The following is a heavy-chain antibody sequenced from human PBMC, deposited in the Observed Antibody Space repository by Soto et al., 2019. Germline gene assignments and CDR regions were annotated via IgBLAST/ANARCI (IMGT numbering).Heavy chain of an antibody. CDR2: IYWNDEQ. V-gene: IGHV2-5*01. Sequence: QITLKESGPTLVKPTQTLTLTCTFSGFSLTSGVVGVGWIRQPPGEALEGLALIYWNDEQYYNPSLRNRLTITRDTSKNQVVLTITDRDPVDTATYYCAHRRPVPSGYDVWGHGTTVTVSS. D-gene: IGHD6-13*01. CDR1: GFSLTSGVVG. CDR3: AHRRPVPSGYDV. J-gene: IGHJ6*02.